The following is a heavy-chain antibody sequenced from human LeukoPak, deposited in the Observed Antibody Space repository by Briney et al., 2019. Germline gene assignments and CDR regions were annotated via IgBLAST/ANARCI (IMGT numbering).Heavy chain of an antibody. CDR2: IYSGGST. Sequence: GGSLRLSCAASGFTVSSNYMSWVRQAPGKGLEWVSVIYSGGSTYYADSVKGRFTISRDNSKNTLYLQMNSLRAEDTAVYYCARDSVEVLWSGYYNYYYYGMDVWGQGTTVTVSS. J-gene: IGHJ6*02. V-gene: IGHV3-66*01. CDR1: GFTVSSNY. CDR3: ARDSVEVLWSGYYNYYYYGMDV. D-gene: IGHD3-3*01.